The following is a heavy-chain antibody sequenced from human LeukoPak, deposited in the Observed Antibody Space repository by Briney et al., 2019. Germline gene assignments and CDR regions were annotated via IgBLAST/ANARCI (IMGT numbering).Heavy chain of an antibody. D-gene: IGHD2-15*01. Sequence: PGGSLRLSCTASGFTFSSYWMHWVRQAPGKGLVWVSRIKSDGSGTTYADSVKGRFTISRDNAKNTLYLQMNSLRAEDTAVYYCASSYCSGGRCYLIHYWGQGTLVTVSS. J-gene: IGHJ4*02. CDR2: IKSDGSGT. V-gene: IGHV3-74*01. CDR3: ASSYCSGGRCYLIHY. CDR1: GFTFSSYW.